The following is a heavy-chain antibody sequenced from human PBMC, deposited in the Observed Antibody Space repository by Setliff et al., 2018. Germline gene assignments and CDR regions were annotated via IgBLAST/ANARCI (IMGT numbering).Heavy chain of an antibody. V-gene: IGHV4-31*03. Sequence: PSETLSLTCTVSGGSISSGGYYWSWIRQHPGMGLEWIGSMYYSGSTYYNPSLKSRVTISVDTSKNQFSLKLSSVTAADTAVYYCARHPTGFPNWFDVWGQGTLVTVSS. CDR2: MYYSGST. J-gene: IGHJ5*02. D-gene: IGHD3-9*01. CDR1: GGSISSGGYY. CDR3: ARHPTGFPNWFDV.